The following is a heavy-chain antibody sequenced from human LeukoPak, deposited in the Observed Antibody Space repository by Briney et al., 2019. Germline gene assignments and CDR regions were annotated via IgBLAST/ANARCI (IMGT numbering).Heavy chain of an antibody. J-gene: IGHJ4*02. D-gene: IGHD3-10*01. V-gene: IGHV1-2*02. CDR1: GHTFTGYY. CDR3: AREGTAPWRGVRGVMWY. Sequence: GASVKVSCKASGHTFTGYYIHWVRQAPGQGLEWMGWINPNSGGTNYAQKFQGRVTMTRDTSISTAYMELSRLRSDDTAVYYCAREGTAPWRGVRGVMWYWGQGTLVTVSS. CDR2: INPNSGGT.